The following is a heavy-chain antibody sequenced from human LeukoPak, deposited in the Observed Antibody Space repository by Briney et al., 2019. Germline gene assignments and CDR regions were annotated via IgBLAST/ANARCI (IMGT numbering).Heavy chain of an antibody. Sequence: ASVKVSCKASGDTFTSYAISWVRQAPGQGLEWMGGIIPNIGNTNFAQKFQGRVTLTTDTSTSTAYMELRSLRSDDTAVYYCARGFIAPAGPLSAVDYWGQGTLVTVSS. D-gene: IGHD6-13*01. J-gene: IGHJ4*02. CDR1: GDTFTSYA. CDR3: ARGFIAPAGPLSAVDY. CDR2: IIPNIGNT. V-gene: IGHV1-18*01.